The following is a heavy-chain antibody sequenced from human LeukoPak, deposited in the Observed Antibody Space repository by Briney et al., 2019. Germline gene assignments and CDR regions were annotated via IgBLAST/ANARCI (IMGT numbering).Heavy chain of an antibody. J-gene: IGHJ6*03. CDR2: ISGSGGST. CDR1: GFTFSSYA. CDR3: AKLLGVRGFLYYYMDV. D-gene: IGHD1-26*01. V-gene: IGHV3-23*01. Sequence: PGGSLRLSCAASGFTFSSYAMSWVRQAPGKGLEWVSAISGSGGSTYYADSVKGRFTISRDNSKNTLYLQMNSLRAEDTAVYYCAKLLGVRGFLYYYMDVWGKGTTVTVSS.